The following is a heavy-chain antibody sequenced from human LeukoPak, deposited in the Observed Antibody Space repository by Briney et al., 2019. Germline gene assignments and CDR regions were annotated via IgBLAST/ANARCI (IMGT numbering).Heavy chain of an antibody. V-gene: IGHV3-21*01. Sequence: PGGSLRLSCAASGFTFSSYSMNWVRQAPGKGLEWVSSISSSSSYIYYADSVKGRFTISRDNAKNSLYLQMNSLRAEDTAVYYCARVRHHGSYGAFDIWGQGTMVTVSS. CDR3: ARVRHHGSYGAFDI. J-gene: IGHJ3*02. CDR2: ISSSSSYI. CDR1: GFTFSSYS. D-gene: IGHD1-26*01.